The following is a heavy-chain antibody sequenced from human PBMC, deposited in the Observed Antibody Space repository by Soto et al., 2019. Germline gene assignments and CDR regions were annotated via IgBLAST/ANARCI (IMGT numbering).Heavy chain of an antibody. CDR3: AKSGDVGATISRNDY. J-gene: IGHJ4*02. V-gene: IGHV3-23*01. CDR2: ISGSGGST. CDR1: GFNFRSYA. D-gene: IGHD1-26*01. Sequence: GGSLILSCAAAGFNFRSYAMSWVRQEPGKGLEWVSAISGSGGSTYYADSVKGRFTISRDNSKNTLYLQMNSLRAEDTAVYYCAKSGDVGATISRNDYWGQGTLVTVSS.